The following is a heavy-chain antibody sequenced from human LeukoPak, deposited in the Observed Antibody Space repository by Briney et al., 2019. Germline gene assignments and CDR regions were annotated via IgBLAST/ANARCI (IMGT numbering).Heavy chain of an antibody. D-gene: IGHD5-24*01. CDR2: IKSDGSST. CDR1: GFTFSSYW. V-gene: IGHV3-74*01. J-gene: IGHJ4*02. Sequence: GGSLRLSCAASGFTFSSYWVHWVRQAPGKGLMWVSRIKSDGSSTSYADSVKGRFTISRDNAKNTLYLQMNSLRAEDTAVYYCARDGYKPGYWGQGTLVTVSS. CDR3: ARDGYKPGY.